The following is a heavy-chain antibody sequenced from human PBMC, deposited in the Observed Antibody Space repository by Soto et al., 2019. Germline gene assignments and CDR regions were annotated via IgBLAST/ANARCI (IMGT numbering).Heavy chain of an antibody. V-gene: IGHV1-18*01. CDR1: GYTFTSYG. D-gene: IGHD2-2*01. J-gene: IGHJ6*03. CDR2: ISAYNGNT. CDR3: ARDLLPQPYCSSTSCYAKPSSAYYYMDV. Sequence: GASVKVSCKASGYTFTSYGISWVRQAPGQGLEWMGWISAYNGNTNYAQKLQGRVTMTTDTSTSTAYMELRSLRSDDTAVYYCARDLLPQPYCSSTSCYAKPSSAYYYMDVWGKGTTVTVSS.